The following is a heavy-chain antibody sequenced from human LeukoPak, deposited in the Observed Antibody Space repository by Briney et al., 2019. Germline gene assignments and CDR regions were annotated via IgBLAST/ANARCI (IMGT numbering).Heavy chain of an antibody. J-gene: IGHJ4*02. CDR1: GGSISSSSYY. CDR2: IYYSGST. CDR3: ARVGSSGWYLDY. V-gene: IGHV4-39*07. D-gene: IGHD6-19*01. Sequence: PSETLSLTCTVSGGSISSSSYYWGWLRQPPGKGLEWIGSIYYSGSTYYNPSLKSRVTISVDTSKNQFSLKLSSVTAADTAVYYCARVGSSGWYLDYWGQGTLVNVSS.